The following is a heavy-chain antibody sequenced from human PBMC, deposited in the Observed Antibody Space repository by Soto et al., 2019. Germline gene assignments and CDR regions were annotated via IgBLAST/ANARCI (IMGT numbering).Heavy chain of an antibody. V-gene: IGHV1-69*06. Sequence: QVELVQSGAEVKKPGSSVKVSCQASEDTFRNYAISWVRQAPGQGLGWLGGIIPIFGTENYAQKFQGRVTITADTSANTVYLELSSLRSEDTAGYYCASTKYDSSAYYYWYLGLWGRGTLVTVSS. CDR3: ASTKYDSSAYYYWYLGL. D-gene: IGHD3-22*01. CDR1: EDTFRNYA. J-gene: IGHJ2*01. CDR2: IIPIFGTE.